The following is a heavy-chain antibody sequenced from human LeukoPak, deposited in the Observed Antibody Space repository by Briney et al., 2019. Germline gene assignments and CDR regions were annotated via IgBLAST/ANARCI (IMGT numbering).Heavy chain of an antibody. V-gene: IGHV3-21*01. CDR2: ITTSSSYM. CDR3: ASPYSSGWSLNAFDI. J-gene: IGHJ3*02. Sequence: AGGSLRLSCAASEFIVSINYMTWVRRTPGKGLEWVSSITTSSSYMFYADSVRGRFTISRDNAKNSLYLQMNSLRAEDTAVYYCASPYSSGWSLNAFDIWGQGTMVTVSS. CDR1: EFIVSINY. D-gene: IGHD6-19*01.